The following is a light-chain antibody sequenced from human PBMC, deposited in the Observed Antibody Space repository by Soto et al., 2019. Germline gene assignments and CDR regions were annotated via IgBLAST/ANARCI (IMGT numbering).Light chain of an antibody. CDR2: AAS. J-gene: IGKJ1*01. CDR1: QAISGW. Sequence: DIQMTQSPSSVSASVGDRVTITCRASQAISGWVAWYQQKPGKVPKLLIYAASTLQSGVPSRFSGSGSGTDYTLTISNLQLEDFATYYCQLANSFPTMFGQGTKVEIK. CDR3: QLANSFPTM. V-gene: IGKV1-12*01.